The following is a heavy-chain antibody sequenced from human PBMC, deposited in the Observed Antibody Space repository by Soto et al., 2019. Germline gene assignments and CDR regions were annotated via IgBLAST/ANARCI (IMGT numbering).Heavy chain of an antibody. CDR3: ARELAAPGTTFDY. CDR2: INGGNGNI. J-gene: IGHJ4*02. Sequence: ASVKVSCKASGFAFTTYSLHWVRQAPGQRLEWMAWINGGNGNIEYSQKFQNRVTITRDTSASTVYTELSSLRSEDTAVYYCARELAAPGTTFDYWGQGALVTVSS. V-gene: IGHV1-3*01. D-gene: IGHD6-13*01. CDR1: GFAFTTYS.